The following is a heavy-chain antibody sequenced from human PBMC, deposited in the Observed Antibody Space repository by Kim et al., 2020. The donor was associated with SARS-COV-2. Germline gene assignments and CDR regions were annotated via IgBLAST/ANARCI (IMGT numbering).Heavy chain of an antibody. Sequence: SETLSLSCTVSGGSISSSSYYWSWIRQPAGKGLEWVGHIYTSGSTNYNPSLKSRVTISVDTSKNQFSLNLSSVTAADTAVYFCASAYCSGGSCFSYYFDYCGQGTLVIVSS. J-gene: IGHJ4*02. V-gene: IGHV4-61*09. CDR3: ASAYCSGGSCFSYYFDY. CDR2: IYTSGST. CDR1: GGSISSSSYY. D-gene: IGHD2-15*01.